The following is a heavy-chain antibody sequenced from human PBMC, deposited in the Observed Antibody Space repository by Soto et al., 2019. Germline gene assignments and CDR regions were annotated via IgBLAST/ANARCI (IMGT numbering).Heavy chain of an antibody. CDR3: AGAGVVAARLNWFDP. Sequence: QVQLQESGPGLVKTSGTLSLTCAVSGGSISSSNWWSWVRQPPGKGLEWMGEIYPSGSTNYNPSRKSRVTISVDKSKNQFALKLSSVTAADTAVYYCAGAGVVAARLNWFDPWGQGTLVTVSS. D-gene: IGHD6-6*01. V-gene: IGHV4-4*02. CDR2: IYPSGST. J-gene: IGHJ5*02. CDR1: GGSISSSNW.